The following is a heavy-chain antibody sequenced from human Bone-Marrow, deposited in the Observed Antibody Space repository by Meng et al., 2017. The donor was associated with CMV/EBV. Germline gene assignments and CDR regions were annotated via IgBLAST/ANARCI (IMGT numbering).Heavy chain of an antibody. D-gene: IGHD3-10*01. V-gene: IGHV3-33*03. J-gene: IGHJ4*02. CDR3: AKAPYSGGFDS. CDR2: IWYDGSEE. Sequence: LSCKWSGCTFSKCGMHWVRQAPGKGLEWVAVIWYDGSEEYYADNVKGRFTISRDNYRHMLYLQMNNLRAEDTAVYYCAKAPYSGGFDSWGQGTLVTVSS. CDR1: GCTFSKCG.